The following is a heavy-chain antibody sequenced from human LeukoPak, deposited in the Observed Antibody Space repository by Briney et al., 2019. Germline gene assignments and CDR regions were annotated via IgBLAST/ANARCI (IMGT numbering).Heavy chain of an antibody. J-gene: IGHJ4*02. D-gene: IGHD3-22*01. CDR2: IYSGGNT. V-gene: IGHV3-53*01. Sequence: PGGSLRLSCAASGFTVSSNSMSWVRQAPGKGLEWVSFIYSGGNTHNSDSVKGRFTISRDNSKNTLYLQMNSLRAEDTAVYYCARRVGDYSHPYDYWGQGTLVTVSS. CDR3: ARRVGDYSHPYDY. CDR1: GFTVSSNS.